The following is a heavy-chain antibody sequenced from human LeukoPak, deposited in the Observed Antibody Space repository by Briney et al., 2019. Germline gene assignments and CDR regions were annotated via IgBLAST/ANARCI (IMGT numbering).Heavy chain of an antibody. CDR2: ISAYNGNT. CDR3: ARDRDYGDRYYYGMDV. J-gene: IGHJ6*02. CDR1: GYTFTSYG. V-gene: IGHV1-18*01. D-gene: IGHD4-17*01. Sequence: ASVTVSCTASGYTFTSYGISWVRQAPGQGLEWKGWISAYNGNTNYAQKLQGRVTMTTDTSTSTAYMELRSLRSDDTAVYYCARDRDYGDRYYYGMDVWGQGTTVTVSS.